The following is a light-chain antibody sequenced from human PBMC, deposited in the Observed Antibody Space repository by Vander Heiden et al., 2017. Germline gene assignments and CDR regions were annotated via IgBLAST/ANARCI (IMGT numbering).Light chain of an antibody. J-gene: IGKJ1*01. CDR2: MGS. V-gene: IGKV2-28*01. CDR1: QSLLHRSGYYY. Sequence: DIVMTPSPLSLSVIPGEPASISCRSSQSLLHRSGYYYLDWYLQKPGQPPQLLIYMGSDRASGVPDRFSGSGAGTDFTLKISKVEAEDAGVYYCMQSLQSRTFGPGTKVEIK. CDR3: MQSLQSRT.